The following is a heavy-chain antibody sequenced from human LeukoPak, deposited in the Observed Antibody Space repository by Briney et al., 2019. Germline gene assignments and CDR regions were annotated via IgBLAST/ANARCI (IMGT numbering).Heavy chain of an antibody. CDR2: ISWNSGSI. J-gene: IGHJ4*02. Sequence: GGSLRLSCAASGFTFDDYAMHWVRQAPGKGLEWVSGISWNSGSIGYADSVKGRFTISRDNAKNSLYLQMNSLRAEDTALYYCAKDDGYCSGGSCYFLDYRGQGTLVTVSS. CDR3: AKDDGYCSGGSCYFLDY. CDR1: GFTFDDYA. V-gene: IGHV3-9*01. D-gene: IGHD2-15*01.